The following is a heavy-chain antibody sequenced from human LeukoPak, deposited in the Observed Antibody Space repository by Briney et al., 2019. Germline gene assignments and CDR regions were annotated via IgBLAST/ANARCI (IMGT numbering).Heavy chain of an antibody. D-gene: IGHD1-14*01. CDR3: ARGGDRRGFDY. CDR2: IYDSRTT. Sequence: SETLSLTCIVSGGSISSGGYYWSWIRQHPGKGLEWIGYIYDSRTTYYNPSLKSPVSISVDTSKNQFSLKLSSVTAADTAVYYCARGGDRRGFDYWGQGTLVTVSS. J-gene: IGHJ4*02. V-gene: IGHV4-31*01. CDR1: GGSISSGGYY.